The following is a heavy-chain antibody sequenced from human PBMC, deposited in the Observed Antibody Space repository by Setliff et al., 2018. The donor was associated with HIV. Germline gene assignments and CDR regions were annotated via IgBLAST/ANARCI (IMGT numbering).Heavy chain of an antibody. CDR3: TRDLNLPGGEDFDT. CDR1: GFTFTNYA. CDR2: ISGSGGNT. V-gene: IGHV3-23*01. Sequence: GGSLRLSCAVSGFTFTNYAMRWVRQAPGKGLQWVATISGSGGNTNYADSVNGRFSISRDNSKNTLYLQMNSLRAEDTAMYYCTRDLNLPGGEDFDTCGQGAMVTVSS. J-gene: IGHJ3*02. D-gene: IGHD2-2*01.